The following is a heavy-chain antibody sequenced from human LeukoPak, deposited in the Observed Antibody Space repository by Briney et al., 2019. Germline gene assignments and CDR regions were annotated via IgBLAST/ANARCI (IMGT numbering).Heavy chain of an antibody. Sequence: ASVKVSCKASGYTFTSYYMHWVRQAPGQGLEWMGIINPSGGSTNYAQKFQGRVTMTRDASTSTVYMELSSLRSEDTAVYYCAREGIAAAGISGVDFDYWGQGTLVTVSS. CDR3: AREGIAAAGISGVDFDY. V-gene: IGHV1-46*01. CDR1: GYTFTSYY. D-gene: IGHD6-13*01. CDR2: INPSGGST. J-gene: IGHJ4*02.